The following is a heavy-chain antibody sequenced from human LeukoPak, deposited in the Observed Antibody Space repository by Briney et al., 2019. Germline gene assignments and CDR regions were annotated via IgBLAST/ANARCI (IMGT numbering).Heavy chain of an antibody. Sequence: SETLSLTCTVSGGSISSSSYYWGWIRQPPGKGLEWIGSIYYSGSTYYNPSLKSRVTISVDTSKNQFSLKLSSVTAADTAVYYCARLISSGWIDPWGQGTLVTVSS. CDR1: GGSISSSSYY. J-gene: IGHJ5*02. V-gene: IGHV4-39*01. CDR3: ARLISSGWIDP. CDR2: IYYSGST. D-gene: IGHD6-19*01.